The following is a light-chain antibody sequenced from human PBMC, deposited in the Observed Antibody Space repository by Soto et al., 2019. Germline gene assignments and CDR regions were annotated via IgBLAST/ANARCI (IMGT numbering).Light chain of an antibody. CDR2: GAS. V-gene: IGKV3-20*01. Sequence: EIVLTQSPGTLSLSPGERATLSCRASQSVSRSYLAWYQQKPGQAPRLLIYGASSRATGIPDRFSGSGSGTDLTLTISRLEPEDFAVYYCQQYGSSPGFTFGPGTKVDIK. CDR1: QSVSRSY. J-gene: IGKJ3*01. CDR3: QQYGSSPGFT.